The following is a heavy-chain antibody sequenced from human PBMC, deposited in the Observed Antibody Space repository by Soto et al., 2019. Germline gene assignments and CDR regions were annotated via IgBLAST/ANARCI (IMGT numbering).Heavy chain of an antibody. CDR1: GGSISSYY. CDR3: ARDGYYYDSSGYQRVYYFDY. J-gene: IGHJ4*02. D-gene: IGHD3-22*01. CDR2: IYYSGST. Sequence: PSETLSLTCTVSGGSISSYYWSWIRQPPGKGLEWIGYIYYSGSTNYNPSLKSLVTISVDTSKNQFSLKLSSVTAADTAVYFCARDGYYYDSSGYQRVYYFDYWGQRTPVTVSS. V-gene: IGHV4-59*01.